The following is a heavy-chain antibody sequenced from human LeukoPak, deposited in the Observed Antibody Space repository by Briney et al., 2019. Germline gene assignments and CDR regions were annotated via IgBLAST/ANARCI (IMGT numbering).Heavy chain of an antibody. J-gene: IGHJ6*02. D-gene: IGHD3-22*01. CDR1: GYTFTGYY. V-gene: IGHV1-2*06. CDR3: AREWYYYDSSGYYYYYGMDV. Sequence: ASVKVSCKASGYTFTGYYMHWVRQAPGQGLEWMGRINPNSGGTNYAQKFQGRVTMTRDTSISIAYMELSRLRSDDTAVYYCAREWYYYDSSGYYYYYGMDVWGQGTTVTVSS. CDR2: INPNSGGT.